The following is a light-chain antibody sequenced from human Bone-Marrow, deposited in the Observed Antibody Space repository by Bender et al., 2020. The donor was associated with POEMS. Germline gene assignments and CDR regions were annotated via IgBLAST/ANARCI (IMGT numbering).Light chain of an antibody. J-gene: IGLJ2*01. V-gene: IGLV3-21*02. CDR2: DDS. Sequence: SFVLTQPPSVSVAPGQTARVTCGGDNIGRKSVHWHQQKSGQAPVLVVYDDSVRPSVIPDRFSGSNSGNTATLTISGVEVGDEADFYWQVWDTDAHCPVFGGGTKLSVL. CDR3: QVWDTDAHCPV. CDR1: NIGRKS.